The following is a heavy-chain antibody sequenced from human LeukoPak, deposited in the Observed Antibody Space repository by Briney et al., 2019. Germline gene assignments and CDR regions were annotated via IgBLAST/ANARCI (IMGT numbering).Heavy chain of an antibody. D-gene: IGHD4-17*01. J-gene: IGHJ6*02. CDR2: ISYDGSNK. V-gene: IGHV3-30*04. CDR1: GFTFSNYA. Sequence: GGSLRLSCAASGFTFSNYAMHWVRQAPGKGLEWVAVISYDGSNKNYADSVKGRFTISRDNSKNTLYLQTNSLRAEDTAVYSCARELRPTYYYYDMDVWGQGTTVTVSS. CDR3: ARELRPTYYYYDMDV.